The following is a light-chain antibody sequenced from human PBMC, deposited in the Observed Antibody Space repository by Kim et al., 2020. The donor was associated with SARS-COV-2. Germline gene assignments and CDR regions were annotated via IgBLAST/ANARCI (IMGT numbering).Light chain of an antibody. Sequence: DIQLTQSPSFLSASVGDSVTITCRASQDISTYLAWYQQRSGKAPKLLIYAASTLQTGVPSTFSGSGSGTEFTLTISSLQPEDFATYYCQQLKTYPRATFGGGTKVDIK. CDR1: QDISTY. J-gene: IGKJ4*01. V-gene: IGKV1-9*01. CDR3: QQLKTYPRAT. CDR2: AAS.